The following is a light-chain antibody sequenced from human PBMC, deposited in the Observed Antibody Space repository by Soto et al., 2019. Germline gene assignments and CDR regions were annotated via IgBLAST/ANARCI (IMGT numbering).Light chain of an antibody. CDR2: GVS. V-gene: IGKV3-20*01. J-gene: IGKJ4*01. CDR3: QQYGAYPLT. CDR1: QSVRSTY. Sequence: EIVLMQSPGTLSLSPGERATLSCRASQSVRSTYLAWYQQKPGLAPRLLIFGVSNRATGIPDRFSGSGSGTDFTLTISRLEPEDFAVYYCQQYGAYPLTFGGGTRVEIK.